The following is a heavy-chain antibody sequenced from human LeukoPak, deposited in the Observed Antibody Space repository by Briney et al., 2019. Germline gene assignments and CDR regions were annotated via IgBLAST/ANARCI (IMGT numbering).Heavy chain of an antibody. CDR1: GGSISSGDYY. CDR2: IYYSGST. V-gene: IGHV4-30-4*01. Sequence: SETLSLTCTVSGGSISSGDYYWSWIRQPPGKGLEWIGYIYYSGSTYYNPSLKSRVTISVDTSKNQFSLKLSSVTAADTAVYCCASSPKSNNWFDPWGQGTLVTVSS. CDR3: ASSPKSNNWFDP. J-gene: IGHJ5*02.